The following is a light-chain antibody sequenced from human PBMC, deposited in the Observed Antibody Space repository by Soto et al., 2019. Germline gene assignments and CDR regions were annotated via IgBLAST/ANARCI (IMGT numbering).Light chain of an antibody. CDR3: CSYAGSSTVV. J-gene: IGLJ2*01. CDR1: SSDVGSYKL. Sequence: QSALTQPASVSGSPGQSITISCTGTSSDVGSYKLVSWYQQHPGKAPKVMIYEGSKRPSGVSNRFSGSKSGNTASLTISGLQAEDEADYYCCSYAGSSTVVFGGGTKVTVL. CDR2: EGS. V-gene: IGLV2-23*01.